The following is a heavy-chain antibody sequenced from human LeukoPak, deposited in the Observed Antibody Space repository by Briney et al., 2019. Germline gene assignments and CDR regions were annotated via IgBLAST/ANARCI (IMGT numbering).Heavy chain of an antibody. CDR3: AKDALPLGYCSSTSCYTGGFDY. V-gene: IGHV3-30*02. D-gene: IGHD2-2*02. CDR1: GFTFSSYG. CDR2: IRYDGSNK. J-gene: IGHJ4*02. Sequence: GGSLRLSCAASGFTFSSYGMHWVRQAPGKGLEWVVFIRYDGSNKYYADSVKGRFTISRDNSKNTLYLQMNSLRAEDTAVYSCAKDALPLGYCSSTSCYTGGFDYWGQGTLVTVSS.